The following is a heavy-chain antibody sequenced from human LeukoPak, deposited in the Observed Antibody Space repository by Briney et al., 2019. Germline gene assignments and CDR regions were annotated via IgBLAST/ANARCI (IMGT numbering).Heavy chain of an antibody. Sequence: ASVKVSCKASGYTFKRYGISWVRQAPGQGLEWMGWISAYNGNTNYAQKLQGRVTMTTDTSTSTAYMELRSLRSDDTAVYYCARVEGPEMATISIEWGVDYWGQGTLVTVSS. CDR2: ISAYNGNT. CDR1: GYTFKRYG. J-gene: IGHJ4*02. CDR3: ARVEGPEMATISIEWGVDY. D-gene: IGHD5-24*01. V-gene: IGHV1-18*01.